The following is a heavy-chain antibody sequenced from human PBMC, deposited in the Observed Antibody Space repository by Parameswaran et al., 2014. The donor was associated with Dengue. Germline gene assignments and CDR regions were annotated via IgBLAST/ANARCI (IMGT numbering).Heavy chain of an antibody. J-gene: IGHJ4*02. V-gene: IGHV4-59*01. Sequence: RWIRQPPGKGLEWIGYIYYSGSTNYNPSLKSRVTISVDTSKNQFSLKLSSVTAADTAVYYCARVGRDSGYGRGTYYFDYWGQGTLVTVSS. CDR3: ARVGRDSGYGRGTYYFDY. D-gene: IGHD5-12*01. CDR2: IYYSGST.